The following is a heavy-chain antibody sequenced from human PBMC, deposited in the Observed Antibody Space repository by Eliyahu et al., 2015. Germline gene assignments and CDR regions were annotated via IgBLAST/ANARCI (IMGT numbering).Heavy chain of an antibody. CDR3: ARQTRRTYGYSYQLLKDAFFDY. D-gene: IGHD5-18*01. CDR1: GGSFRGYY. V-gene: IGHV4-34*01. CDR2: INHSGIT. J-gene: IGHJ4*02. Sequence: QVQLQQWGAGLLKPSETLSLTCGVYGGSFRGYYWXWIRQPPGKGLEWIGEINHSGITIYNPSLKSRVTISVDTSNNQFSLELTSVTAADTAIYYCARQTRRTYGYSYQLLKDAFFDYWGQGTLVTVSS.